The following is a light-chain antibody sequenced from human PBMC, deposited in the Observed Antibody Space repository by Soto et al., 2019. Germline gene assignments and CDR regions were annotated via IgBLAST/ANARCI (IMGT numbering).Light chain of an antibody. Sequence: QSALTQPASVSGSPGQSITISCTGTSSDVGSYNLVSWYQQHPGKAPKLMIYEGSKRPSGVSYRFSGSKSGNTASPTISGLQAEDEADYYCCSYAGSSTLVFGGGTKLTVL. V-gene: IGLV2-23*01. CDR3: CSYAGSSTLV. CDR1: SSDVGSYNL. J-gene: IGLJ2*01. CDR2: EGS.